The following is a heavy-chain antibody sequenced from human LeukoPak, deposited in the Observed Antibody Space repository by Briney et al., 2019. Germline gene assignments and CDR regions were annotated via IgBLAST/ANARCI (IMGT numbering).Heavy chain of an antibody. V-gene: IGHV4-59*01. J-gene: IGHJ4*02. CDR2: IHYTGST. D-gene: IGHD6-13*01. Sequence: PSETLSLTCTVSGGSISRDYWSWLRQPPGKGLEWIGYIHYTGSTNYNPSLKSRVTISVDTSKNQFSLKLSSVTAADTAVYYCARDRPGGSSLDYWGQGTLVTVSS. CDR3: ARDRPGGSSLDY. CDR1: GGSISRDY.